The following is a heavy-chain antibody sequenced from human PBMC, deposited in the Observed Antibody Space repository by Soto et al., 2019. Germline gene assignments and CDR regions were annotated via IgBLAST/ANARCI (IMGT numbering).Heavy chain of an antibody. J-gene: IGHJ5*02. CDR3: ARVIPGAEAWFDP. CDR1: GNTFTNFG. Sequence: QGQLVQSGAEVKKPGASVKVSCTASGNTFTNFGVTWVRQAPGQGLEWMGWISAYTDDPNYAQKFQGRVTMTIDTSTSTAYLDLRSLTSDDTAVYDCARVIPGAEAWFDPGGQGTLVTVSS. CDR2: ISAYTDDP. D-gene: IGHD2-2*01. V-gene: IGHV1-18*01.